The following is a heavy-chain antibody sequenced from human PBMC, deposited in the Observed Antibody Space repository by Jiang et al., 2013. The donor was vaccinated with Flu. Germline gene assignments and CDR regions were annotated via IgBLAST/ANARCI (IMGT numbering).Heavy chain of an antibody. CDR3: ARGVTGAANLEYYFDY. J-gene: IGHJ4*02. V-gene: IGHV7-4-1*02. CDR2: INTKTGNP. CDR1: NYA. D-gene: IGHD1-20*01. Sequence: NYAMNWVRQAPGQGLEWMGWINTKTGNPTYAQGFTGRFVFSLDTSVSTAYLQISSLKADDTAVYYCARGVTGAANLEYYFDYWGQGTLVTVSS.